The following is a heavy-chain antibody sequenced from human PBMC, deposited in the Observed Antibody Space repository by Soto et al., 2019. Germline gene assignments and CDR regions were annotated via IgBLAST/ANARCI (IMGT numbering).Heavy chain of an antibody. V-gene: IGHV3-23*01. CDR2: ISGSGGST. J-gene: IGHJ4*02. CDR3: AKDHSGGYDYAADY. CDR1: GFTFSSYA. D-gene: IGHD5-12*01. Sequence: GGSLRLSCAASGFTFSSYAMSWVRQAPGKGLEWVSAISGSGGSTYYADSVKGRFTISRDNSKNTLYLQMNSLRAEDTAVYYCAKDHSGGYDYAADYWGQGTLVTVSS.